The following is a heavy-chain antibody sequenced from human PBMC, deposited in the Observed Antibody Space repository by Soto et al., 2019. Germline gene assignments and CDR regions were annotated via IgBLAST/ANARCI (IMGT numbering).Heavy chain of an antibody. Sequence: EVQLVESGGGLVQPGGSLRLSCAASGFTVSSNYMSWVRQAPGKGLEWVSVIYSGGSTYYADSVKGRFTISRDNSKNTLYLQMNSVRAEDTAVYYCARAGVTTGPDAFDIWGQGTMVTVSS. CDR2: IYSGGST. CDR1: GFTVSSNY. CDR3: ARAGVTTGPDAFDI. D-gene: IGHD4-17*01. J-gene: IGHJ3*02. V-gene: IGHV3-66*01.